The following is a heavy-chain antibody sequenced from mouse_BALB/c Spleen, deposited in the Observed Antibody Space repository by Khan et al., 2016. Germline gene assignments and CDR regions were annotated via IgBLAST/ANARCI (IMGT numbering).Heavy chain of an antibody. Sequence: EVQLQESGAELEKPGASVKLSCTASGFNIKDTYMHWVKQRPEQGLEWIGRIDPANGNTKYDPKFQGKATITADTSSNTAYLQLSSLTSEDTAVYYCASRLAYWGQGTLVTVSA. V-gene: IGHV14-3*02. CDR1: GFNIKDTY. CDR3: ASRLAY. J-gene: IGHJ3*01. CDR2: IDPANGNT.